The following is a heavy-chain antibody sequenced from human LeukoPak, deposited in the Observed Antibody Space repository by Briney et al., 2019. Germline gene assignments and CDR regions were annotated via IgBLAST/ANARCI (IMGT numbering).Heavy chain of an antibody. CDR2: IYTSGST. Sequence: SETLSLTCTVSGGSISSYYWSWIRQPAGKGLEWIGRIYTSGSTNYNPSLKSRVTMSVDTSKNQFSLKLSSVTAADTAVYFCAREASDVLRYFVWRQNTRTEFDYWGQGTLVTVSS. CDR1: GGSISSYY. V-gene: IGHV4-4*07. CDR3: AREASDVLRYFVWRQNTRTEFDY. D-gene: IGHD3-9*01. J-gene: IGHJ4*02.